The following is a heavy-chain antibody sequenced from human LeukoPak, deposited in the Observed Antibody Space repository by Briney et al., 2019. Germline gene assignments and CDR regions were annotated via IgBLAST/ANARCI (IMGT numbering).Heavy chain of an antibody. CDR3: ARAPAAARPYYFDY. J-gene: IGHJ4*02. V-gene: IGHV3-7*01. D-gene: IGHD6-6*01. CDR1: GFTFSRHW. CDR2: IKQDGSEK. Sequence: GGSLRLSCAASGFTFSRHWMSWVRQAPGKGLEWVAKIKQDGSEKYYVDSVKGRFTISRDNAKNSLYLQMNSLRPEDTAVYYCARAPAAARPYYFDYWDQGTLVTVSS.